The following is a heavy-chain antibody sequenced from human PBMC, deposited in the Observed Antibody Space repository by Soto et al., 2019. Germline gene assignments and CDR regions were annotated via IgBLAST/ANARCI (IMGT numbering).Heavy chain of an antibody. CDR3: GHSGLTSRGDS. V-gene: IGHV2-5*02. J-gene: IGHJ4*02. D-gene: IGHD2-2*01. Sequence: QITLKESGPTLVKPTQTLTLTCTFSGFSLSTYGEGVAWIRQPPGKALECLALIYWDDKRRYSPSLRNRLTVAKYTSQNRVVVTMTNVDPMDTSTYFCGHSGLTSRGDSWGQGMAVTVPS. CDR2: IYWDDKR. CDR1: GFSLSTYGEG.